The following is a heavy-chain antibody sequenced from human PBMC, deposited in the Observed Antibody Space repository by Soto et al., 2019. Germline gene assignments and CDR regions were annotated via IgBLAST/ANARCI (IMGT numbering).Heavy chain of an antibody. J-gene: IGHJ5*02. V-gene: IGHV3-48*03. CDR1: GFTFSSYG. CDR3: ARAPRLYDYVWGSYA. Sequence: GGSLRLSCAASGFTFSSYGMNWVRQAPGKGLEWVSYISSSGSTIYYADSVKGRFTISRDNAKNSLYLQMNSLRAEDTAVYYCARAPRLYDYVWGSYAWGQGTLVTVSS. CDR2: ISSSGSTI. D-gene: IGHD3-16*01.